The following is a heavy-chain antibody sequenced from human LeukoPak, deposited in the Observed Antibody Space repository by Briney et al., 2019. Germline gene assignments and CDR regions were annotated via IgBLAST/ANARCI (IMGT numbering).Heavy chain of an antibody. V-gene: IGHV3-30*18. J-gene: IGHJ4*02. Sequence: PGGSLRLSCAASGFTFSSYGMHWVRQAPGKGLEWVAVIPYDGSNKYYADSVKGRFTISRDNSKNTLYLQMNSLRAEDTAVYYCAKDGDYGDYYFDYWGQGTLVTVSS. CDR3: AKDGDYGDYYFDY. CDR1: GFTFSSYG. CDR2: IPYDGSNK. D-gene: IGHD4-17*01.